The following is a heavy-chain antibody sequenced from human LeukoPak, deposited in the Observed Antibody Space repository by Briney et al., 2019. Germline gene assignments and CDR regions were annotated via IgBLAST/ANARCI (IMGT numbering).Heavy chain of an antibody. CDR2: ISAYNGNT. Sequence: GASVKVSCKAAGYTFTSYGISWVRQAAGQGLEWMGWISAYNGNTNYAQKLQGRITMTTDTSTSTAYMELRSLRSDDPAVYYCAWIYDSSAPNAFDIWGQGTMVTVSS. D-gene: IGHD3-22*01. CDR3: AWIYDSSAPNAFDI. J-gene: IGHJ3*02. V-gene: IGHV1-18*01. CDR1: GYTFTSYG.